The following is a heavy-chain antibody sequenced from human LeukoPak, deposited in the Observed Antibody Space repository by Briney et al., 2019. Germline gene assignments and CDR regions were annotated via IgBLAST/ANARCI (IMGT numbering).Heavy chain of an antibody. V-gene: IGHV3-43*02. CDR1: GFTFDDYA. J-gene: IGHJ5*02. CDR2: ISGDADTT. CDR3: AKGGYYYGSGNYKS. D-gene: IGHD3-10*01. Sequence: GGSLRLSCAASGFTFDDYAMHWVRQAPGKGLEWVSLISGDADTTYYADSVKGRFTISRDNSKNSLYLQMNSLRTEDTALYYCAKGGYYYGSGNYKSWGQGTLVTVSS.